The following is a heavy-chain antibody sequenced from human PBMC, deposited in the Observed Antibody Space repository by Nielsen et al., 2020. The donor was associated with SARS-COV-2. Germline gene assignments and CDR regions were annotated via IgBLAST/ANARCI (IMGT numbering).Heavy chain of an antibody. V-gene: IGHV3-23*01. CDR1: GFTFSNSA. CDR3: AKDFHGSVADFFGN. CDR2: ISGSGDRT. D-gene: IGHD2-2*03. Sequence: GESLKISCTASGFTFSNSAMSWVRQTSGKGLEWVSSISGSGDRTDYADSVKGRVIISRDNSKNTLYLQMNSLRAEDTALYFCAKDFHGSVADFFGNWGQGTLVTVSS. J-gene: IGHJ4*02.